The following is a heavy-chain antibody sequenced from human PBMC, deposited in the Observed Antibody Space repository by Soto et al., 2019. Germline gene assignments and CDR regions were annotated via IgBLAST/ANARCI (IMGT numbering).Heavy chain of an antibody. V-gene: IGHV4-4*02. CDR3: ARGERQQQWDY. Sequence: QVQLQESGPGLVKPSGTLSLTCAVSGDSISSSKWWSWVRQPPGKGLEWIGEIYHSGSTNYNPSLKSRVIISVDKSKNQFSLKLSPVTDADTAVYYCARGERQQQWDYWGQGTLVTVSS. D-gene: IGHD6-13*01. CDR1: GDSISSSKW. CDR2: IYHSGST. J-gene: IGHJ4*02.